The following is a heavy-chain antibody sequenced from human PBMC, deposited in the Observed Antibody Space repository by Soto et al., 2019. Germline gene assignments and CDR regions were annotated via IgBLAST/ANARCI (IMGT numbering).Heavy chain of an antibody. Sequence: EVQLVESGGGLVQPGGSLRLSCAASGFPFSTNWMHWVRQAPGKGLVWVSRINSDGTSTNYADSVKGRFTISRDNAKNTLYWQMNSLRGEDTAMYYCARDIDSSGWGQGTLVTVSS. CDR2: INSDGTST. CDR3: ARDIDSSG. J-gene: IGHJ4*02. D-gene: IGHD3-22*01. CDR1: GFPFSTNW. V-gene: IGHV3-74*01.